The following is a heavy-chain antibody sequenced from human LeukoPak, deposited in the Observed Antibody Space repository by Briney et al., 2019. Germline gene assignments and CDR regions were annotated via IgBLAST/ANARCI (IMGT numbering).Heavy chain of an antibody. CDR1: GGSISSSNW. CDR2: IYHSGST. V-gene: IGHV4-4*02. D-gene: IGHD4-17*01. J-gene: IGHJ4*02. CDR3: ARVGKTTLRY. Sequence: PSETLSLTCAVSGGSISSSNWWSWVRQPPGKGLEWIGEIYHSGSTNYNPSLRSRVTISVDTSKNQFSLKLSSVTAADTAVYYCARVGKTTLRYWGQGTLVTVSS.